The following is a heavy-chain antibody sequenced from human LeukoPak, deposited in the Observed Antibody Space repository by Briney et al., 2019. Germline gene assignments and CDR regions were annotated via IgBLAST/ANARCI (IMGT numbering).Heavy chain of an antibody. Sequence: ASVKVSCKASGYTFTSYYMHWVRQAPGQGLEWMGGIIPIFGTANYAQKFQGRVTITADESTSTAYMELSSLRSEDTAVYYCARWGGSYYYFDYWGQGTLVTVSS. V-gene: IGHV1-69*13. CDR2: IIPIFGTA. CDR3: ARWGGSYYYFDY. CDR1: GYTFTSYY. D-gene: IGHD1-26*01. J-gene: IGHJ4*02.